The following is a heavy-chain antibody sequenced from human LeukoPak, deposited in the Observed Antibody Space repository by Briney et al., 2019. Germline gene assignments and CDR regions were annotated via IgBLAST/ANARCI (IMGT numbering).Heavy chain of an antibody. CDR3: ARDAPHCSDISCHNYFDY. D-gene: IGHD2-2*01. V-gene: IGHV4-34*01. Sequence: SETLSLTCAVYGGSFSGYYWSWIRQPPGKGLEWIGEINHSGSTNYNPSLKSRVSISVDTSKNQFSLKMSSVTAADTAVYYCARDAPHCSDISCHNYFDYWGQGTLVTVSS. J-gene: IGHJ4*02. CDR2: INHSGST. CDR1: GGSFSGYY.